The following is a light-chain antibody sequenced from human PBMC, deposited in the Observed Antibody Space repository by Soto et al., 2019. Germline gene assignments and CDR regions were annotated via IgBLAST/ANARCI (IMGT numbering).Light chain of an antibody. CDR2: GSS. V-gene: IGKV3-15*01. CDR1: QSVGSN. CDR3: QQYNNWPFT. Sequence: EIVMTQSPATLSVSPGERATLSCRASQSVGSNLAWYQQKPGQAPRLLIYGSSTRDTGIPARFSGSGSGTEFTLTISSLQSEDSAVYCCQQYNNWPFTFGGGTKVEI. J-gene: IGKJ4*01.